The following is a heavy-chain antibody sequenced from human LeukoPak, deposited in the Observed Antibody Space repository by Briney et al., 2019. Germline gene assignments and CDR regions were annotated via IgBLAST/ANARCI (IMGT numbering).Heavy chain of an antibody. V-gene: IGHV1-18*04. CDR1: AYTFTGYY. CDR3: ARDLYRDRLPVSWFDP. CDR2: ISDYNGNT. J-gene: IGHJ5*02. D-gene: IGHD4-11*01. Sequence: GASVKVSCKASAYTFTGYYLHWVRQAPGQGLEWMGWISDYNGNTNYAQKLQGRVTMTTDTSTSTAYMELRSLRSDDTAVYYCARDLYRDRLPVSWFDPWGQGTLVTVSS.